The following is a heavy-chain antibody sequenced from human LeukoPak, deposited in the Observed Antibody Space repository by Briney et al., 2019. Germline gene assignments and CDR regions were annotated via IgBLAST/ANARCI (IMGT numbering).Heavy chain of an antibody. V-gene: IGHV7-4-1*02. J-gene: IGHJ5*02. Sequence: ASVKVSCKASGYTFTSYAMNWVRQAPGQGLEWMGWINTNTGNPTYAQGFTGRFVFSLDTSVSTAYLQISSLMAEDTAVYYCARDLSTMQWLVLVGWFDPWGQGTLVTVSS. D-gene: IGHD6-19*01. CDR2: INTNTGNP. CDR3: ARDLSTMQWLVLVGWFDP. CDR1: GYTFTSYA.